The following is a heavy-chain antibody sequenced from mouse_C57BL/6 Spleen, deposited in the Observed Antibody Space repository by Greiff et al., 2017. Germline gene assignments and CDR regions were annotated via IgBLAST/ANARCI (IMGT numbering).Heavy chain of an antibody. CDR1: GYTFTSYW. D-gene: IGHD2-12*01. J-gene: IGHJ4*01. CDR2: IDPSDSYT. CDR3: ARKVSYYSNYAMDY. V-gene: IGHV1-50*01. Sequence: QVQLQQPGAELVKPGASVKLSCKASGYTFTSYWMQWVKQRPGQGLEWIGEIDPSDSYTNYNQKFKGKATLTVDTSSSTAYMQLSSLTSEDSAVYYCARKVSYYSNYAMDYWGQGTSVTVSS.